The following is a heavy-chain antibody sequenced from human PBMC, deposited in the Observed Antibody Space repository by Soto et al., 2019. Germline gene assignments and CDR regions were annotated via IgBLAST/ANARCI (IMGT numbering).Heavy chain of an antibody. Sequence: GGSLRLSCAASGFTFSSYWMHWVRQAPGKGLVWVSRINSDGSSTSYADSVKGRFTISRDNAKNTLYLQMNSLRAEDTAVYYCARDLDPRGYDYIAGANDPWGQGTPVTVSS. D-gene: IGHD3-16*01. J-gene: IGHJ5*02. CDR1: GFTFSSYW. V-gene: IGHV3-74*01. CDR3: ARDLDPRGYDYIAGANDP. CDR2: INSDGSST.